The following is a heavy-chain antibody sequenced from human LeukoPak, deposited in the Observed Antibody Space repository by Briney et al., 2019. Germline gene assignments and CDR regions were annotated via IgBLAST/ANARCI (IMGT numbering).Heavy chain of an antibody. Sequence: PSEILSLTCTVSGGSISSSSHYWGWIRQPPGKGLEWIGTIYYSGSTDYRPSLKSRVTIFVDTSKNQFSLKLSSVTAADTAVYYCARVSGRGFILIVVVGTFDYWGQGTLVTVSS. CDR1: GGSISSSSHY. CDR2: IYYSGST. J-gene: IGHJ4*02. V-gene: IGHV4-39*01. CDR3: ARVSGRGFILIVVVGTFDY. D-gene: IGHD3-22*01.